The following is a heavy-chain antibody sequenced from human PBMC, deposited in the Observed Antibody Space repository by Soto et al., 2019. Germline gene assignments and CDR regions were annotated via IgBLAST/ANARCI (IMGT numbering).Heavy chain of an antibody. V-gene: IGHV3-30-3*01. J-gene: IGHJ4*02. CDR1: GFTFSSYD. CDR2: ISYDGSNN. CDR3: ARDRDIVVVLAATGLFDY. Sequence: QVQLVETGGGVVQPGRSLRLSCAASGFTFSSYDMHWVRQAPGKGLEWGAVISYDGSNNYYADSVKGRFTISKDNSKNTLYLQMNSLRAEDTAVYYCARDRDIVVVLAATGLFDYWGQGTLVTVSS. D-gene: IGHD2-15*01.